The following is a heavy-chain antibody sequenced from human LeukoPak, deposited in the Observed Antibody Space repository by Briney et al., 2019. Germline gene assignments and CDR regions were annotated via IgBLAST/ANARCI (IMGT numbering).Heavy chain of an antibody. CDR2: IGSSGYSA. J-gene: IGHJ4*02. CDR1: GFAFTSYA. V-gene: IGHV3-23*01. CDR3: VKDRGAYCSSTSCSLYFDF. Sequence: GGSLRLPCAASGFAFTSYAMSWVRQAPGRGPEWVASIGSSGYSAYYADSVKGRFTISRDNSDNTLYLQMSSLRAEDAALYYCVKDRGAYCSSTSCSLYFDFWGQGTLVTVSS. D-gene: IGHD2-2*01.